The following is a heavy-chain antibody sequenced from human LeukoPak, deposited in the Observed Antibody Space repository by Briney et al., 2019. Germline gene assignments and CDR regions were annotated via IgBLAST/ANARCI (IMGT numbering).Heavy chain of an antibody. CDR1: GNTFTGYY. CDR3: ARGSDDFWSGYSPSY. J-gene: IGHJ4*02. D-gene: IGHD3-3*01. V-gene: IGHV1-2*02. Sequence: PGASVKVSCKASGNTFTGYYMHWVRQAPGQGLEWMGWINPNSGGTNYAQKFQGRVTMTRDTSISTAYMELSRLRSDDTAVYYCARGSDDFWSGYSPSYWGQGTLVTVSS. CDR2: INPNSGGT.